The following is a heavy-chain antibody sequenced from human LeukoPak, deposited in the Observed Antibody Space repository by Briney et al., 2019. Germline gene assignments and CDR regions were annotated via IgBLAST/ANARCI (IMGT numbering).Heavy chain of an antibody. CDR2: ISPYNGNT. CDR1: GYTFIIHG. Sequence: GASVKVSCKATGYTFIIHGISWVRQAPGQGLEWMGWISPYNGNTNYAQNLQGRVTMTTDTSTSTVHMELRSLTSDDTAVYYCGRDFMSMIPSAPGIWGQGTKVTVSS. V-gene: IGHV1-18*01. J-gene: IGHJ3*02. CDR3: GRDFMSMIPSAPGI. D-gene: IGHD3-22*01.